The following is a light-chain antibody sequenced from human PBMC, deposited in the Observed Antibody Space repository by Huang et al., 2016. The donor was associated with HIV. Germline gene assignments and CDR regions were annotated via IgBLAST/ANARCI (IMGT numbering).Light chain of an antibody. CDR2: DAS. CDR3: KQYNNWPLT. CDR1: QSVSSS. Sequence: EIVMTQSPAILSVSPGERATLSCTASQSVSSSLAWYQQKPGQAPRLLIYDASPRDTGIPGRFSGSGSGTEFTLTINSLQSEDFAVYYCKQYNNWPLTFGGGTKVEIK. J-gene: IGKJ4*01. V-gene: IGKV3-15*01.